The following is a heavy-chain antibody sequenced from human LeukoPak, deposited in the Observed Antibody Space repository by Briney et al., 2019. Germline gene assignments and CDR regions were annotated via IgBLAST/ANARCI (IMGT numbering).Heavy chain of an antibody. CDR3: AHSYDTAMGHYFDY. D-gene: IGHD5-18*01. Sequence: SGPTLAKPTQTLTLTCTFSGFSLSTSGAGVGWIRQPPGKAMEWLAVIYWDGDQRYSPSLESRLTITKDTSKNQVVLTMTNMDPVDTAAYFCAHSYDTAMGHYFDYWGQGTLVTVSS. J-gene: IGHJ4*02. CDR2: IYWDGDQ. V-gene: IGHV2-5*02. CDR1: GFSLSTSGAG.